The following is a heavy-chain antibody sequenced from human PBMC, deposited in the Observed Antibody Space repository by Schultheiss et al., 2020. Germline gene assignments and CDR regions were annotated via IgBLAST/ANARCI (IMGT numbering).Heavy chain of an antibody. CDR2: IYYSGST. CDR3: ARGEGYLL. V-gene: IGHV4-59*12. Sequence: SETLSLTCTVSGGSISSYYWSWIRQPAGKGLEWIGYIYYSGSTNYNPSLKSRVTMSIDTSKSQFTLRLSSVTAADTAVYYCARGEGYLLWGKGTLVTVSS. CDR1: GGSISSYY. D-gene: IGHD5-24*01. J-gene: IGHJ4*02.